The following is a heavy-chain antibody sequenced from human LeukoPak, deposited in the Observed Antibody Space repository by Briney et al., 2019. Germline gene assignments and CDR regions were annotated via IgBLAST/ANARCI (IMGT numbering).Heavy chain of an antibody. CDR2: IYHRGST. D-gene: IGHD1-26*01. CDR1: GYSINNAYY. Sequence: SETLSLTCSVSGYSINNAYYWGWMRQPPGKGLEWIGSIYHRGSTNYNPSLKSRVTMSVDTSKNQFSLKLSSVTAADTAVYYCARGRVGALDYWGQGTLVTVSS. V-gene: IGHV4-38-2*02. J-gene: IGHJ4*02. CDR3: ARGRVGALDY.